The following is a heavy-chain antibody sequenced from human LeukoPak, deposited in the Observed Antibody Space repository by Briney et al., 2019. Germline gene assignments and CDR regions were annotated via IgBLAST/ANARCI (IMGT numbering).Heavy chain of an antibody. D-gene: IGHD2-15*01. Sequence: PGGSLRLSCAASGFTFSSYAMHWVRQAPGKGLEWVAVISYDGSNKYYADSVKGRFTISRDNSKNTLYLQMNSLRAEDTAVYYCARGRVVAATPFDPWGQGTLVTVSS. CDR2: ISYDGSNK. CDR3: ARGRVVAATPFDP. J-gene: IGHJ5*02. V-gene: IGHV3-30-3*01. CDR1: GFTFSSYA.